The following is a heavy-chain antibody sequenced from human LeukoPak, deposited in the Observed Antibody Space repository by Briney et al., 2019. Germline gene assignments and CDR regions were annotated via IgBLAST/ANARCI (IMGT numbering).Heavy chain of an antibody. J-gene: IGHJ4*02. V-gene: IGHV3-53*01. Sequence: GGSLRLSCEASGFIVSSNYMGWVRQAPGKGLEWVSVIYRGGSTYYADSVKGRFTISRDNSKNTLYLQMNSLRAEDTAVYYCARNEDYFDYWGQGTLVTVFS. CDR1: GFIVSSNY. CDR2: IYRGGST. CDR3: ARNEDYFDY.